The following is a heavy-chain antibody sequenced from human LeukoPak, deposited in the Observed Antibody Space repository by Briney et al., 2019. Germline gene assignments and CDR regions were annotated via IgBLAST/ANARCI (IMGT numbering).Heavy chain of an antibody. V-gene: IGHV4-34*01. D-gene: IGHD6-13*01. CDR2: INHSGST. CDR1: GFTFDDYG. Sequence: GSLRLSCAAFGFTFDDYGMSWIRQTPGKGLEWIGEINHSGSTNYNPSLKGRVTISVDTSQKQFSLRLTSVTAADTAVYYCARGRYLTTLGGAAAGFLDSWGQGTLVTVSS. CDR3: ARGRYLTTLGGAAAGFLDS. J-gene: IGHJ4*02.